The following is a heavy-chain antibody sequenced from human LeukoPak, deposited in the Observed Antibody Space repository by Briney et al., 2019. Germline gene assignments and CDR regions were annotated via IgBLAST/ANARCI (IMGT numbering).Heavy chain of an antibody. J-gene: IGHJ4*02. CDR2: ISSSSSTM. V-gene: IGHV3-48*04. D-gene: IGHD3-16*01. CDR3: ARDPGEGGY. CDR1: GFTFSSYS. Sequence: GGSLRLSYAASGFTFSSYSMNWVRQAPGKGLEWVSYISSSSSTMYYADSVKGRFTISRDNAKNTLYLQMNSLRAEGTAVYYCARDPGEGGYWGQGTLVTVSS.